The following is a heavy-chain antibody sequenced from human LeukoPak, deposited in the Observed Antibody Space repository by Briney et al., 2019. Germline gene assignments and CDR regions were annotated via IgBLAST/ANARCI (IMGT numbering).Heavy chain of an antibody. CDR3: ARGDCSGGSCYLFDY. J-gene: IGHJ4*02. CDR2: IYDSGST. D-gene: IGHD2-15*01. CDR1: GGSISGSTYY. V-gene: IGHV4-39*01. Sequence: PSETLSLTCTVSGGSISGSTYYWGWIRQPPGKGLEWIGSIYDSGSTSYNPSLKSRTTMSVDTSKNQFSLKLSSVTAADTAVYYCARGDCSGGSCYLFDYWGQGALVTVSS.